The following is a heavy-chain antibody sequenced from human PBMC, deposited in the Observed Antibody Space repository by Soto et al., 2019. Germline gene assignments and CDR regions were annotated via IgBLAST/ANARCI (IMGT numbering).Heavy chain of an antibody. D-gene: IGHD6-13*01. Sequence: SVKVSCKASGYTFTSYAMHWVRQAPGQRLEWMGWINAGNGNTKYSQKFQGRVTITRDTSASTAYMELSSLRSEDTAVYYCARDQRIYSSSWYAFDYWGQGTLVTVSS. CDR2: INAGNGNT. CDR1: GYTFTSYA. V-gene: IGHV1-3*01. CDR3: ARDQRIYSSSWYAFDY. J-gene: IGHJ4*02.